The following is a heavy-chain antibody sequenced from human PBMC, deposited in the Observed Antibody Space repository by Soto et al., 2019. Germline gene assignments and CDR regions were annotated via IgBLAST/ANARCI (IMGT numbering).Heavy chain of an antibody. V-gene: IGHV4-30-4*08. CDR2: IHHSGSI. D-gene: IGHD2-21*02. Sequence: PSEILSLRCTASGDSISSDYYHWTWIRQSPGKGLEWIGYIHHSGSILYNPSLKSRVTISVDTSKNQFSLHLTSVTAADTAVYFCAREDDGGDSLDVWGQGTTVTVSS. CDR1: GDSISSDYYH. J-gene: IGHJ6*02. CDR3: AREDDGGDSLDV.